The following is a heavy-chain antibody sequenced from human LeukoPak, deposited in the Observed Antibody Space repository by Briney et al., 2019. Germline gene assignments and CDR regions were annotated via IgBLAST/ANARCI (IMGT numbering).Heavy chain of an antibody. D-gene: IGHD6-13*01. CDR2: ISGSGGST. V-gene: IGHV3-23*01. CDR1: GFTFSNYG. J-gene: IGHJ6*02. Sequence: GGSLRLSCAASGFTFSNYGMHWVRQAPGKGLEWVSAISGSGGSTYYADSVKGRFTISRDNSKNTLYLQMNSLRAEDTAVYYCAKRPPIAAAGTPYYYYGMDVWGQGTTVTVSS. CDR3: AKRPPIAAAGTPYYYYGMDV.